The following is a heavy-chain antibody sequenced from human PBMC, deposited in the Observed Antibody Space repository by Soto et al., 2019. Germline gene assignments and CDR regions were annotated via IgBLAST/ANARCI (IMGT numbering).Heavy chain of an antibody. CDR1: GGSFSGYY. CDR3: ARELGYCSSTSCYSQPLFDY. J-gene: IGHJ4*02. Sequence: TSETLSLTCAVYGGSFSGYYWSWIRQPPGKGLEWIGEINHSGSTNYNPSLKSRVTISVDTSKNQFSLKLNSVTAADTAVYYCARELGYCSSTSCYSQPLFDYWGQGTLVTVSS. V-gene: IGHV4-34*01. D-gene: IGHD2-2*02. CDR2: INHSGST.